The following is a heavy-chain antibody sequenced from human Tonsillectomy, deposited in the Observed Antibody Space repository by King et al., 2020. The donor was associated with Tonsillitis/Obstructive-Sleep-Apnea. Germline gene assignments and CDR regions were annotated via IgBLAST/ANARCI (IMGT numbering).Heavy chain of an antibody. Sequence: FTLQESGPTLVKPTQTLTLTCTFSGFSLDASGVAVGWIRQPPGKALEWLALIYWDDDKRYSPSLKSRLTITKDTSKNQVVLTVSNMDPVDTATYYCAHRTGRFDYWGQGTLVTVSS. CDR2: IYWDDDK. CDR1: GFSLDASGVA. J-gene: IGHJ4*02. CDR3: AHRTGRFDY. V-gene: IGHV2-5*02.